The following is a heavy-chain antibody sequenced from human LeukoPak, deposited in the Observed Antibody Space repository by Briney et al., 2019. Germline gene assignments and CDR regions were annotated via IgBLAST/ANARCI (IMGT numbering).Heavy chain of an antibody. V-gene: IGHV3-30*07. J-gene: IGHJ3*02. CDR3: ARDHAVADSDAFDI. D-gene: IGHD6-19*01. Sequence: DSVKGRFTISRDNSKNTLYLQMNSLRAEDTAVYYCARDHAVADSDAFDIWGQGTMVTVSS.